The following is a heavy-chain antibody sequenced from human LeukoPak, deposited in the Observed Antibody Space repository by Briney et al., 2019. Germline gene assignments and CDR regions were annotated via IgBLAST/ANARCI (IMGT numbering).Heavy chain of an antibody. D-gene: IGHD6-19*01. Sequence: PGGSLRLSCAASGFTFSSYAVTWVRQAPGKGLEWVSVISGSGGSTYYADSVKGRFTISRDNSKNTLYLQMNSLRAEDTAVYYCAKGRQWLVQSAFDIWDQGTMVTVSS. CDR3: AKGRQWLVQSAFDI. V-gene: IGHV3-23*01. CDR1: GFTFSSYA. CDR2: ISGSGGST. J-gene: IGHJ3*02.